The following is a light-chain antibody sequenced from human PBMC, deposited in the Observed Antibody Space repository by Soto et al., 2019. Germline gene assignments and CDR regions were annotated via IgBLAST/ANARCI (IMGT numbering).Light chain of an antibody. J-gene: IGKJ1*01. CDR2: GAS. CDR3: QQYGSSPWT. V-gene: IGKV3-20*01. CDR1: QSVSSSY. Sequence: ELVLTQSPGTLAFSSAERATLSCRASQSVSSSYLAWYKQNPGRAPRLLIYGASSRATGIPDRFSGSGSGTDFTLTISRLAPKDFAVYYCQQYGSSPWTFGQGTKVDIK.